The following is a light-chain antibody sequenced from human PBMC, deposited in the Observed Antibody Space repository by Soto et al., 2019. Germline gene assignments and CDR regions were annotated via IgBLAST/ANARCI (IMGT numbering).Light chain of an antibody. Sequence: DIQMTQSPSTLSASVGDRVTITCLSRQSISRWVAWYQQKPGKSPKVLIYKSSSLVSGVPSRFIGSGSGKEFTLTISRLQPDDFTSYYCPQYTNFPLTFGGGTRVELK. J-gene: IGKJ4*01. V-gene: IGKV1-5*03. CDR1: QSISRW. CDR3: PQYTNFPLT. CDR2: KSS.